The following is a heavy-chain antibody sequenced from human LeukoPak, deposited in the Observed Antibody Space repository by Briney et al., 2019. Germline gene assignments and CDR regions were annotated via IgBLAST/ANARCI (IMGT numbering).Heavy chain of an antibody. J-gene: IGHJ5*02. D-gene: IGHD6-19*01. CDR3: ARADSSGWYSGWFDP. CDR2: IYYTGTT. CDR1: GGSVSNYY. V-gene: IGHV4-39*07. Sequence: SGTLSLTCTVSGGSVSNYYWAWIRQPPGKGLEWLGSIYYTGTTFYNPSLKSRVTISIDTSKNQFSLILTSLTAADTAVYYCARADSSGWYSGWFDPWGQGTLVTVSS.